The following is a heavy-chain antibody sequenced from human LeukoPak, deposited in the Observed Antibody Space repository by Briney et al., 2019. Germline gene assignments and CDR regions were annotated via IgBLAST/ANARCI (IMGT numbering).Heavy chain of an antibody. J-gene: IGHJ4*02. CDR2: ISSSSSYI. CDR3: ASGIAAAGSVDY. CDR1: GFTFSSYS. Sequence: GGSLRLSCAASGFTFSSYSMSWVRQAPGKGLEWVSSISSSSSYIYYADSVKGRFTISRDNAKNSLYLQMNSLRAEDTAVYYCASGIAAAGSVDYWGQGTLVTVSS. D-gene: IGHD6-13*01. V-gene: IGHV3-21*01.